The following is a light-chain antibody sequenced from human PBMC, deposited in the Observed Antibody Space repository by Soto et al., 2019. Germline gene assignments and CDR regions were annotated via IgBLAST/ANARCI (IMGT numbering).Light chain of an antibody. V-gene: IGKV1-33*01. CDR1: QDIANY. J-gene: IGKJ2*01. CDR2: DAS. Sequence: DIQMTQSPSSLSASVGDRVTISCQASQDIANYVNWYQQKPGKAPRLLIYDASSLETGVPSRFRGSVSGTDFTFTISSLQPEDIATYYCQQYDNVPYTFGQGTKLEIK. CDR3: QQYDNVPYT.